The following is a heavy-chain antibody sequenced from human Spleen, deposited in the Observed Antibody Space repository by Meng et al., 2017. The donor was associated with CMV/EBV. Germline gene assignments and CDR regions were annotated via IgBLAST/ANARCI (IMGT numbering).Heavy chain of an antibody. D-gene: IGHD2-2*01. CDR2: ISSSGSTI. CDR3: ARNPRLGYCSSTSCYPDY. Sequence: GGSLRLSCAASGFTFSSYEMNWVRQAPGKGLEWVSYISSSGSTIYYADSVKGRFTISRDNAKNSLNLQMNSLRAEDTAVYYCARNPRLGYCSSTSCYPDYWGQGTLVTVSS. CDR1: GFTFSSYE. V-gene: IGHV3-48*03. J-gene: IGHJ4*02.